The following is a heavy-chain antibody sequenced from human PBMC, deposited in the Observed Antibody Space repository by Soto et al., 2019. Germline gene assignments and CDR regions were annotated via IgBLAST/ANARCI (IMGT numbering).Heavy chain of an antibody. CDR1: GGSISSGDYY. Sequence: QVQLQESGPGLVKPSQTLPLTCTVSGGSISSGDYYWSWIRQPPGKGLEWIGYIYYSGSTYYNPSLKSRVTISVDTSKSQFSLKLSSVTAADTAVYYGARGAPYCDYAINWFAPWGQGTLVTVSS. V-gene: IGHV4-30-4*01. J-gene: IGHJ5*02. CDR2: IYYSGST. CDR3: ARGAPYCDYAINWFAP. D-gene: IGHD4-17*01.